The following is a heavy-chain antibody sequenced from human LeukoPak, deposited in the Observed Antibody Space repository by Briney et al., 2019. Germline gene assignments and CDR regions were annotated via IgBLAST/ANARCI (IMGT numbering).Heavy chain of an antibody. CDR3: ARLTGYSSESWFDP. Sequence: LETLSLTCTVSGGSISSYYWSWIRQPPGKGLEWIGYIYYSGSTNYNPSLKSRVTISVDTSKNQFSLKLSSVTAADTAVYYCARLTGYSSESWFDPWGQGTLVTVSS. J-gene: IGHJ5*02. V-gene: IGHV4-59*01. D-gene: IGHD3-9*01. CDR2: IYYSGST. CDR1: GGSISSYY.